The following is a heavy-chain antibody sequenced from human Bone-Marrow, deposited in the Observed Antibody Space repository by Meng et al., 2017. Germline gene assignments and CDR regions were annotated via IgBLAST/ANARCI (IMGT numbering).Heavy chain of an antibody. CDR1: GGSFSDYY. Sequence: GSLRLSCVVSGGSFSDYYWSWIRQPPGEGLEWIGEINHSGSTNYNPSLESRATISVDTSQNNLSLKLSSVTAADSAVYYCARGPTTMAHDFDYWGQGTLVTVSS. CDR2: INHSGST. D-gene: IGHD4-11*01. V-gene: IGHV4-34*01. CDR3: ARGPTTMAHDFDY. J-gene: IGHJ4*02.